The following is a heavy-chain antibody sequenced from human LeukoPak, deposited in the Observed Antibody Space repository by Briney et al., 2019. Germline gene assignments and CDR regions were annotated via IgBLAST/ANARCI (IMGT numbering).Heavy chain of an antibody. Sequence: GGSLRLSCAASGFTFSSYAMHWVRQAPGKGLEWVAVISYDGSSKYYADSVKGRFTISRDNSKNTLYLQMNSLRAEDTAVYYCARGWFGELLVDVWGQGTTVTVSS. J-gene: IGHJ6*02. CDR2: ISYDGSSK. CDR3: ARGWFGELLVDV. V-gene: IGHV3-30-3*01. D-gene: IGHD3-10*01. CDR1: GFTFSSYA.